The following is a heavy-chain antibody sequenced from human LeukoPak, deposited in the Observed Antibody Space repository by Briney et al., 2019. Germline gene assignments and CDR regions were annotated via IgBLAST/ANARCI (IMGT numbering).Heavy chain of an antibody. CDR2: ISGSGGII. CDR3: AKTTSGHSSGRYPGWPVDY. D-gene: IGHD6-19*01. Sequence: SGGSLRLSCAASGFALGSYAMAWVRQAPGKGLEWVSHISGSGGIIYYTDSVKGRFTISRDNSKNTLYLQMVSLRAEDTAVYYCAKTTSGHSSGRYPGWPVDYWGQGTLVTVSS. J-gene: IGHJ4*02. V-gene: IGHV3-23*01. CDR1: GFALGSYA.